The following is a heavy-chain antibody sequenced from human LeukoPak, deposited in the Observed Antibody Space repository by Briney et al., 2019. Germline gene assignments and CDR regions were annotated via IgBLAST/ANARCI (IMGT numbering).Heavy chain of an antibody. CDR3: ARDSGHAQLYYSYPMDV. V-gene: IGHV3-7*01. CDR1: GFSFSTYW. Sequence: GGSLRLSCAASGFSFSTYWMSWVRQAPGKGLEWVANIKQDGSETFYADSLRGRFTISRDNAKKSLYLQMNILRAEDTAVYYCARDSGHAQLYYSYPMDVWGQGTTVTVSS. D-gene: IGHD2-8*01. CDR2: IKQDGSET. J-gene: IGHJ6*02.